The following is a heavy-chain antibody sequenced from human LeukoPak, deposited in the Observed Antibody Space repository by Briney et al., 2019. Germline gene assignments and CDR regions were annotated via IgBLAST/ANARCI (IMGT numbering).Heavy chain of an antibody. J-gene: IGHJ4*02. D-gene: IGHD2-15*01. CDR2: IRQDGTDK. CDR3: GRSGLSDKSSWDLDE. CDR1: GFTFSRYC. V-gene: IGHV3-7*01. Sequence: AGGSLRLSCAASGFTFSRYCMSWVRQAPGKGLEWVANIRQDGTDKYYVDSVKGRFTISRDNAKNSLYLQMNSLGDEDTAVYYCGRSGLSDKSSWDLDEWGQGTLVTVSS.